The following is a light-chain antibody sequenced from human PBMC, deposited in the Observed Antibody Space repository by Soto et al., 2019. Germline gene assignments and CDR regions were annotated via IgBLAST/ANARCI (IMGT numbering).Light chain of an antibody. Sequence: QSVLTQPASVSGSPGQSITISCTGTSSDIGDYDYVSWYQHLPSKAPKLLIFDVTHRPSGVSDRFSGSKSGNTASLTISGVRPEDEADYYCCSYTDIALDVVFGGGTKVTVL. J-gene: IGLJ2*01. V-gene: IGLV2-14*01. CDR2: DVT. CDR1: SSDIGDYDY. CDR3: CSYTDIALDVV.